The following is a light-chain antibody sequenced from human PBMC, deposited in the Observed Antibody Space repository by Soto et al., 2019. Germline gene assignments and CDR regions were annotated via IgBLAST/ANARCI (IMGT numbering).Light chain of an antibody. Sequence: EIVLTQSPGTLSLSPGERATLSCRASQSVSSSYLAWYQQKPGQAPRLLIYGASSRATGIPDRFSGSGSGTDFTLTISRLEPEDVAVYYCQQYGSSPPITFGQGTRLGL. J-gene: IGKJ5*01. CDR3: QQYGSSPPIT. CDR2: GAS. CDR1: QSVSSSY. V-gene: IGKV3-20*01.